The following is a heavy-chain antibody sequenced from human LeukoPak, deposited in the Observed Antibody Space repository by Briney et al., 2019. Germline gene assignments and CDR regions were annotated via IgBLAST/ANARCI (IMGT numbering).Heavy chain of an antibody. J-gene: IGHJ4*02. D-gene: IGHD3-10*01. CDR1: GFTFSSYG. CDR2: ISYDGSNK. CDR3: AKERQPYYYGSGSFCDY. Sequence: PGRSLRLSCAASGFTFSSYGMHWVRQAPGKGLEWVAVISYDGSNKYYADSVKGRFTISRDNSKNTLYLQMNSLRAEDTAVYYCAKERQPYYYGSGSFCDYWGQGTLVTVSS. V-gene: IGHV3-30*18.